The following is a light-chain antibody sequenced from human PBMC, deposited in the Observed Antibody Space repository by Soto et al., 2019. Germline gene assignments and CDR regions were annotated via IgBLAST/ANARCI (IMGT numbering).Light chain of an antibody. J-gene: IGKJ1*01. Sequence: VTQSPVTLSVTPGDTATLSCMASQRVSSHLAWYQQKPGQAPRLLIYAASTRATGIPVRFSGSGSETEFTLTIRSLQSEDVALYYCHQYNNWPWTFGQGTKVDIK. CDR3: HQYNNWPWT. V-gene: IGKV3-15*01. CDR1: QRVSSH. CDR2: AAS.